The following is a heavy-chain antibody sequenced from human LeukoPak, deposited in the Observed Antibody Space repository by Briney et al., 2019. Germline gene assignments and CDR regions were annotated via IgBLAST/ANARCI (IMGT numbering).Heavy chain of an antibody. Sequence: SETLSLTCAVYSGSFSGYYWSWIRQPPGKGLEWIGEINHSGSTNYNPSLKSRATISVDTSKNQFSLKLSSVTAADTAVYYCARGLLVVVVPAAHRKFHNWFDPWGQGTLVTVSS. J-gene: IGHJ5*02. CDR3: ARGLLVVVVPAAHRKFHNWFDP. CDR1: SGSFSGYY. V-gene: IGHV4-34*01. CDR2: INHSGST. D-gene: IGHD2-2*01.